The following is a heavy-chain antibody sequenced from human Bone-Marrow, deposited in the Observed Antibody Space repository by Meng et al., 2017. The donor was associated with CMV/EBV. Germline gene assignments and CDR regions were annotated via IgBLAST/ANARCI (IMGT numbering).Heavy chain of an antibody. V-gene: IGHV3-33*03. CDR3: AVVYDSSGYQGSGSSDY. CDR2: ISSDIKNK. J-gene: IGHJ4*02. D-gene: IGHD3-22*01. CDR1: GFTFSEYD. Sequence: GESLKISCAASGFTFSEYDMHWVRQAPGKGLEWVAFISSDIKNKYYSDSVKGRFAISRDNAKNSLYLQMNSLRAEDTAVYYCAVVYDSSGYQGSGSSDYWGQGTLVTVSS.